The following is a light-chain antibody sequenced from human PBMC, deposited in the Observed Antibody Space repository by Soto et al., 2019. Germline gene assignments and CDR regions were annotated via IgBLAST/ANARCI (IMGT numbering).Light chain of an antibody. Sequence: QSVLTQPRSVSGSPGQSVTISCTGTSSDVGGYNYVSWYQQHPGKAPKLMIYDVNKRPSGVPDRFSGSKSGNTASLTISGLQADDEADYYCCSYAGSYTHYVFGTGTKVTVL. CDR3: CSYAGSYTHYV. V-gene: IGLV2-11*01. CDR1: SSDVGGYNY. J-gene: IGLJ1*01. CDR2: DVN.